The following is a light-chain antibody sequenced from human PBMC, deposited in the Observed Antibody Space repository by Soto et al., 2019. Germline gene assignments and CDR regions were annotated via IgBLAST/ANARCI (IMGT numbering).Light chain of an antibody. CDR2: DVS. V-gene: IGLV2-14*01. J-gene: IGLJ1*01. CDR1: SSDVGGYNY. Sequence: QSVLTQPASVSGSPGQSITISCTGTSSDVGGYNYVSWYQQHPGKAPKLMIYDVSNRPSGVSNRFSGSKSVNTASLTISGLQAEDEAYYYCSSYTSSSTPYVFGTGTKLTVL. CDR3: SSYTSSSTPYV.